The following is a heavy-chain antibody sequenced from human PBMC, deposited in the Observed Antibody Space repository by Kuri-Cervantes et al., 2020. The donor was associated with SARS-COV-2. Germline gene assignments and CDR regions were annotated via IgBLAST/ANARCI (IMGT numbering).Heavy chain of an antibody. J-gene: IGHJ4*02. Sequence: LRLSCTVSGGSISRGGYYWSWIRQRPEKGLEWIGHIYYSGGTYYNPSLKSRVSMSVDTSKSQFSLNLSSVTAADTAVYYCARGMQQWPFDYWGQGTLVTVSS. CDR3: ARGMQQWPFDY. CDR2: IYYSGGT. CDR1: GGSISRGGYY. D-gene: IGHD6-19*01. V-gene: IGHV4-31*02.